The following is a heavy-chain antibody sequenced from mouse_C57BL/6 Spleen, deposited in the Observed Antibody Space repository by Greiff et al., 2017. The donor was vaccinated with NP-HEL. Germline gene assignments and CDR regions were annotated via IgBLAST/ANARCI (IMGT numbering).Heavy chain of an antibody. V-gene: IGHV1-53*01. Sequence: VQLPQPGTELVQPGASVKLSCKASGYTFTSYWMHWVKQRHGQGLEWIGNINPSNGGTNSNEKFKSKATMTVDKSSSTAYMQLSSLTSDDSAVYYCARGLVYAMDYWGQGTSVTVSS. J-gene: IGHJ4*01. CDR3: ARGLVYAMDY. CDR1: GYTFTSYW. CDR2: INPSNGGT.